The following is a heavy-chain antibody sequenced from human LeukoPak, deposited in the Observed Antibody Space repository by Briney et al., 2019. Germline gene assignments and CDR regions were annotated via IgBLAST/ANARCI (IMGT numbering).Heavy chain of an antibody. Sequence: GGSVRLSCEASGFPFDGYALHWVRRAPGKGLEGVSGISWNSVAIDYADSVKGRFTISRDNAKNSLYLQMNSLRPEDTAFYYCARRGPKCGGDCYYDYWGLGALVTASS. CDR3: ARRGPKCGGDCYYDY. D-gene: IGHD2-21*02. CDR1: GFPFDGYA. CDR2: ISWNSVAI. J-gene: IGHJ4*02. V-gene: IGHV3-9*01.